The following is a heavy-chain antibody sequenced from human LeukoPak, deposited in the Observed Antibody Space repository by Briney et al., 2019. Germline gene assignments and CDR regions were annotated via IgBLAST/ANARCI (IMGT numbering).Heavy chain of an antibody. CDR1: GFTFSACG. CDR2: ITNSGGST. J-gene: IGHJ6*02. V-gene: IGHV3-23*01. D-gene: IGHD2-2*01. CDR3: PRERRTSYHYYYYGMDV. Sequence: GGSLRLSCAASGFTFSACGMNWVRQAPGKGLEWVSTITNSGGSTYYVDSVKGRFTISRDNSKNTLYLQMDSLRAEDTAVYYCPRERRTSYHYYYYGMDVWGQGTTVTVSS.